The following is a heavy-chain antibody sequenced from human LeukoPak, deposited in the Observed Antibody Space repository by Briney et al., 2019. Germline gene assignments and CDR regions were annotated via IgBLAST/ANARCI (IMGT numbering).Heavy chain of an antibody. CDR1: GYTFTSNY. D-gene: IGHD3-22*01. CDR3: ARGQSYYDSSAYYYEGDAFDI. Sequence: ASVKVSCKAFGYTFTSNYMHWVRQAPGQGPEWMGVISPSGGSTTYAQKFQGRVTLTRDMSTSTVYMELSSLRSEDTAVYYCARGQSYYDSSAYYYEGDAFDIWGQGTMVTVSS. CDR2: ISPSGGST. J-gene: IGHJ3*02. V-gene: IGHV1-46*01.